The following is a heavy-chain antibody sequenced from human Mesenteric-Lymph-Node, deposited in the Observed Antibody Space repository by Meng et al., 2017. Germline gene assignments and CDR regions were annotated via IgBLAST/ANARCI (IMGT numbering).Heavy chain of an antibody. CDR2: IYYSGST. CDR1: CGSRRSRSYY. D-gene: IGHD7-27*01. V-gene: IGHV4-39*01. CDR3: ASPLGILGIVDL. J-gene: IGHJ2*01. Sequence: APGRVTLSETLSISCPVSCGSRRSRSYYCGWIRQPPGKGLEWIGSIYYSGSTYYNPSLKSRVTISVDTSKNQFSLKLSSVTAADTAVYYCASPLGILGIVDLWGRGTLVTVSS.